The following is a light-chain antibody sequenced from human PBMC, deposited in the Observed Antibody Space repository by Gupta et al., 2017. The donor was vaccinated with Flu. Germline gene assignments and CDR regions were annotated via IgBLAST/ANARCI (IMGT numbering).Light chain of an antibody. Sequence: DIQVTQPPPSLSASVGDRVTITCRASQDIKNDLGWYQQRPGTAPKRLIHTASSLQSWVPSRFSGSGSWAQVTLTISSLQPEDFATVYYLQYNTYPRTFGQGTKVEIK. J-gene: IGKJ1*01. CDR2: TAS. CDR3: LQYNTYPRT. CDR1: QDIKND. V-gene: IGKV1-17*01.